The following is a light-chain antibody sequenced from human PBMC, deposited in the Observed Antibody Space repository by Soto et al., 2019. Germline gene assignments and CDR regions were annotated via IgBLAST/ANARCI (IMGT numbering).Light chain of an antibody. CDR1: QSVSSK. CDR3: QQYDDWPPA. J-gene: IGKJ4*01. CDR2: GAS. Sequence: ETVMTQSPATLSLSPGERATLSCRASQSVSSKLVWYQQKPGQAPRFLIYGASTRATGIPARFRGSGSGTEFTLTIDSLQSEDFAVYCCQQYDDWPPAFGGGTKVDIK. V-gene: IGKV3-15*01.